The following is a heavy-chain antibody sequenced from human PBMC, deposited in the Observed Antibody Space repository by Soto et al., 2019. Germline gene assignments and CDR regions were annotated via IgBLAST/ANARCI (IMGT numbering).Heavy chain of an antibody. CDR2: INSDGSST. J-gene: IGHJ6*02. Sequence: GGSLRLSCAASGFTFSSYWMHWVRQAPGKGLVWVSRINSDGSSTSYADSVKGRFTISRDNAKNTLYLQMNSLRAEDTAVYYCVVGRIRYYYYGMDVWGQGTTVTVSS. D-gene: IGHD2-15*01. V-gene: IGHV3-74*01. CDR3: VVGRIRYYYYGMDV. CDR1: GFTFSSYW.